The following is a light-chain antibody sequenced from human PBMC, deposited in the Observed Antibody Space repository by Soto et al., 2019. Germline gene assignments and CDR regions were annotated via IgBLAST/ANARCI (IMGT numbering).Light chain of an antibody. CDR1: QNVNRY. V-gene: IGKV3-11*01. CDR3: QEHNS. J-gene: IGKJ4*01. CDR2: DAS. Sequence: ETGLTQSPATLSLSPGERATLSCRASQNVNRYVAWYQQKPGQAPRLLIYDASTRAAGVPARFSGSGSGTDFSLSISSLEPEDFAVYYCQEHNSFGGGTKVDIK.